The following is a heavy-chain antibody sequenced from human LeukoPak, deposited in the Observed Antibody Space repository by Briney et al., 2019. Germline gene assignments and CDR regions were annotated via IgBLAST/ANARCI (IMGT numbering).Heavy chain of an antibody. CDR3: ARSGADNWNYEFDY. Sequence: ASVKASCKASGYTFNTYAMNWVRQAPGQGLEWMGWINTNTGKPTSVQGFRGRFDFSLDTSVSTAYLHISSLKTEDTAVYYCARSGADNWNYEFDYWGQGTLVTVSS. J-gene: IGHJ4*02. CDR2: INTNTGKP. D-gene: IGHD1-7*01. V-gene: IGHV7-4-1*02. CDR1: GYTFNTYA.